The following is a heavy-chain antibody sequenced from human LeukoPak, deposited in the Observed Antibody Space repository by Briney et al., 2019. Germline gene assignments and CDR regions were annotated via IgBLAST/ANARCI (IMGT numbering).Heavy chain of an antibody. CDR1: GYTFTGYY. CDR2: IIPIFGTA. V-gene: IGHV1-69*13. Sequence: SVKVSCKASGYTFTGYYMHWVRQAPGQGLEWMGGIIPIFGTANYAQKFQGRVTITADESTSTAYMELSSLRSEDTAVYYCARVIGLGDCSSTSCYWHGWFDPWGQGTLVTVSS. D-gene: IGHD2-2*01. J-gene: IGHJ5*02. CDR3: ARVIGLGDCSSTSCYWHGWFDP.